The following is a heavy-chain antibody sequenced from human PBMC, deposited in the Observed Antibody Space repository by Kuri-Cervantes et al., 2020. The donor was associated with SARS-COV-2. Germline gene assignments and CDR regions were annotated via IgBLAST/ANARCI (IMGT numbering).Heavy chain of an antibody. V-gene: IGHV3-21*01. D-gene: IGHD2-15*01. CDR3: GRHRGYCSGGGCYSTGFSFDY. CDR2: ISSGSDYI. Sequence: GESLKISCAASEFTFSSYDMTWVRQAPGMGLEWVSSISSGSDYIYYADSVKGRSTVSRDNAENSLYLQMNSLGVGDTAVYYCGRHRGYCSGGGCYSTGFSFDYWGQGALVTVSS. J-gene: IGHJ4*02. CDR1: EFTFSSYD.